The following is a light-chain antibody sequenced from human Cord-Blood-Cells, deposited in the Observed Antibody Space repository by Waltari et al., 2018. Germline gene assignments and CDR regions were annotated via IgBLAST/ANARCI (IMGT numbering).Light chain of an antibody. Sequence: EIVMTQSPATLXVSPGERATLSCRASQSVSSNLXWYQQKPGQAPRLLIYGASTRATGXPARXSGSGSXTEXTLXISSLQSEDFAVXXXXXXXXXXTXGXXTR. V-gene: IGKV3-15*01. CDR2: GAS. CDR1: QSVSSN. J-gene: IGKJ5*01. CDR3: XXXXXXXT.